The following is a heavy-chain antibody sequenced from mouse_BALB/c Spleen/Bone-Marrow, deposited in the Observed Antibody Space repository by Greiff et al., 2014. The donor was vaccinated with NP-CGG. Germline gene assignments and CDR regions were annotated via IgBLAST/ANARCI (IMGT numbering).Heavy chain of an antibody. D-gene: IGHD2-3*01. CDR3: TRHGGYYPYYYAMDY. CDR1: GFAFSSYD. V-gene: IGHV5-12-1*01. J-gene: IGHJ4*01. Sequence: EVMLVESGGGSVKPGGSLKLSCAASGFAFSSYDMSWVRQTPEKRLEWVAYISHGGGTTYYSDTVKGRFTISRDNAKNTLYLQMSSLKSEDTAIYYCTRHGGYYPYYYAMDYWGQGTSVTVSS. CDR2: ISHGGGTT.